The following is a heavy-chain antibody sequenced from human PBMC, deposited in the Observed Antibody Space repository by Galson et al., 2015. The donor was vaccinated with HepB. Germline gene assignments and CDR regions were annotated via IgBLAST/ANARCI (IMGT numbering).Heavy chain of an antibody. J-gene: IGHJ5*02. CDR3: AKETQYSSSWGAVRYNWFDP. Sequence: SLRLSCAASGFTFDDYAMHWVRQAPGKGLEWVSGISWNSGSIGYADSVKGRFTISRDNAKNSLYLQMNSLRAEDTALYYCAKETQYSSSWGAVRYNWFDPWGQGTLVTVSS. V-gene: IGHV3-9*01. CDR1: GFTFDDYA. D-gene: IGHD6-13*01. CDR2: ISWNSGSI.